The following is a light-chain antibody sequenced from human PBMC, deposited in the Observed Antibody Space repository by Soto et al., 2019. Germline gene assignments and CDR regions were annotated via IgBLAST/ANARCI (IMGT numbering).Light chain of an antibody. J-gene: IGKJ5*01. CDR2: AAS. Sequence: DIHITKSPSSLSASVVDIVTITCRASQSTSSYLNWYQQKPGKAPKLLMYAASSLQSGVPSRFSGIGSGTDVTITISSLQTEDGSTYYCQQRYSTTPDFGQGTRLEIK. V-gene: IGKV1-39*01. CDR3: QQRYSTTPD. CDR1: QSTSSY.